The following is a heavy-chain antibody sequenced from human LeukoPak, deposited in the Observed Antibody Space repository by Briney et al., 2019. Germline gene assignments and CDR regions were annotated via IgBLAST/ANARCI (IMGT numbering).Heavy chain of an antibody. V-gene: IGHV4-59*01. CDR1: GGSISSYY. CDR2: IYYSGST. J-gene: IGHJ4*02. CDR3: ASSYCSGGSCYPGWSTVFVY. D-gene: IGHD2-15*01. Sequence: SETLSLTCTVSGGSISSYYWSWIRQSPGKGLEWIGYIYYSGSTNYNPSLKSRVTISVDTSRNQFSLKLSSVTAADTAVYYCASSYCSGGSCYPGWSTVFVYWGQGTLVTVSS.